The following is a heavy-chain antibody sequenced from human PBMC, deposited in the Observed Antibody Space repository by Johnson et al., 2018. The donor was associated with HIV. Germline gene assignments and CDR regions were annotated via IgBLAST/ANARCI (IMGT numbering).Heavy chain of an antibody. CDR1: GFTFSSYG. CDR3: AKETRDSRGALDI. J-gene: IGHJ3*02. D-gene: IGHD3-22*01. V-gene: IGHV3-30*02. CDR2: IQYDGSNK. Sequence: QVQLVESGGGVVQPGGSLRLSCAASGFTFSSYGIHWVRQAPGKGLEWVAFIQYDGSNKNYADSVKGRFTISRDNSKKTLYIQMNILRAEDTAVYYCAKETRDSRGALDIWGQGTMVTVSS.